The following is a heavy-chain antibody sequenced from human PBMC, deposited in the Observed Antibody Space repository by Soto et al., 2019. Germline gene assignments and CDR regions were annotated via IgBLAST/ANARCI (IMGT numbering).Heavy chain of an antibody. Sequence: EVQLLESGGGLVQPGGSLRLSCAVSGFTFSSYAMSWVRQAPGKGLEWVSAISGSGGNTEYADSGKGRFTISRDNSKNTLYLQMDSQRAEDTAVYYCAKAEDTAVIDYVDYWGQGTLVTVSS. V-gene: IGHV3-23*01. D-gene: IGHD5-18*01. CDR2: ISGSGGNT. CDR3: AKAEDTAVIDYVDY. J-gene: IGHJ4*02. CDR1: GFTFSSYA.